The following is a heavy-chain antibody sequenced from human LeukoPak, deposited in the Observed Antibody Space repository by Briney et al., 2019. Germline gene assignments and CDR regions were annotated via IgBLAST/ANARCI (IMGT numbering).Heavy chain of an antibody. V-gene: IGHV3-23*01. CDR1: GITLSNYG. D-gene: IGHD3-22*01. CDR3: AKRGVVIRVILVGFHKEAYYFDS. J-gene: IGHJ4*02. Sequence: GGSLRLSCVVSGITLSNYGMSWVRQAPGKGLEWVAGISDSGGFTKYADSVRGRFTISRDNPKNTLHLQMNSLRAEDTAVYFCAKRGVVIRVILVGFHKEAYYFDSWGQGALVTVSS. CDR2: ISDSGGFT.